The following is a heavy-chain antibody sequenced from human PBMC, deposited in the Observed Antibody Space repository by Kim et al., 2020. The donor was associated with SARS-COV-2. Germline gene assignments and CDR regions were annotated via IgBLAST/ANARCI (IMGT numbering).Heavy chain of an antibody. V-gene: IGHV3-21*01. D-gene: IGHD6-13*01. CDR2: I. CDR3: ARDRQQRGFDY. Sequence: IYYADAVKGRITISRNNDKNSLYLQMNSLGAEDTAVYYWARDRQQRGFDYWGQGTLVTVSS. J-gene: IGHJ4*02.